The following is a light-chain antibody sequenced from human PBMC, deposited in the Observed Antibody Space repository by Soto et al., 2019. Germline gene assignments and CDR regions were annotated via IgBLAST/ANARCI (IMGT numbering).Light chain of an antibody. Sequence: QSALTQPRSVSGSPGQSLTLSCTGTSRDVGSFNSVSWYQQHPGKAPQLIIYDVTKRPSGVPDRFSGSKSGNTASLNISGLQADDESDYYCCSSAGSSTWVFGGGTKLTVL. CDR3: CSSAGSSTWV. CDR1: SRDVGSFNS. CDR2: DVT. V-gene: IGLV2-11*01. J-gene: IGLJ3*02.